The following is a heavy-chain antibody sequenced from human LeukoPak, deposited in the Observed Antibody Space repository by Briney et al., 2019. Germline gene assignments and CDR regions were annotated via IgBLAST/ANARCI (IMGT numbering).Heavy chain of an antibody. D-gene: IGHD3-3*01. CDR3: ARQFTDYDFWSGFWGGYYFDY. J-gene: IGHJ4*02. Sequence: SETLSLTCAVSGYSISSGYYWGWIRPPPGEGLEWIGSIYHSGSTYYNPSLKRRVIISVDTSKNQFSLKLSSVTAADTAVYYCARQFTDYDFWSGFWGGYYFDYWGQGTLVTVSS. CDR1: GYSISSGYY. V-gene: IGHV4-38-2*01. CDR2: IYHSGST.